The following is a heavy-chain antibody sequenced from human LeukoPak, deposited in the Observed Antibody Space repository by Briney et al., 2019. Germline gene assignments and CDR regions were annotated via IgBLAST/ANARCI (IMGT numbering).Heavy chain of an antibody. J-gene: IGHJ4*02. CDR3: AREDSSGYYGPYFVDY. CDR2: IWYDGSNK. CDR1: GFTFSSYG. Sequence: PGGSLRLSCAASGFTFSSYGMHWVRQAPGKGLEWVAVIWYDGSNKYYADSVKGRFTISRDNSKNTLYLQMNSLRAEDTAVYYCAREDSSGYYGPYFVDYWGQGTLVTVSS. V-gene: IGHV3-33*01. D-gene: IGHD3-22*01.